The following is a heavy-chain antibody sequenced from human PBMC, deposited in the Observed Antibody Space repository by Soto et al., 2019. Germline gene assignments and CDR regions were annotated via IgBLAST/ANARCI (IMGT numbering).Heavy chain of an antibody. CDR2: IYSGGST. J-gene: IGHJ4*02. V-gene: IGHV3-53*01. CDR3: ARAVIEAYYDSSPYYFDY. CDR1: GFTVSSNY. D-gene: IGHD3-22*01. Sequence: PGGSLRLSCAASGFTVSSNYMSWVCQGPGKGLGWVSVIYSGGSTYYADSPTARFTISRHNSNHTLYLQMNSLRAEDTAVYYSARAVIEAYYDSSPYYFDYWGQGTLVTVSS.